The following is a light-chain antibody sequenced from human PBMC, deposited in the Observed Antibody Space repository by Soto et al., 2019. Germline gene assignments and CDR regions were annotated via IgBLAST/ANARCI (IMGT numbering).Light chain of an antibody. J-gene: IGKJ4*01. V-gene: IGKV3-15*01. Sequence: EIVMTQSPVTLYVSPGERVTLSCRASQSLGTNLAWYQQKPGQTPRLVIYDISARASGIPGRFSGSGFGTDFTLTLSSLQPEDSAVYYCQQYLDWPLTFGGGTKVEI. CDR3: QQYLDWPLT. CDR2: DIS. CDR1: QSLGTN.